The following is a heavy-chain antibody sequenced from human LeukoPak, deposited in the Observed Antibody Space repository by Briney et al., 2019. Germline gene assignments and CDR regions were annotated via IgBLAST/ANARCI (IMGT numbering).Heavy chain of an antibody. CDR2: ISNSSSYI. CDR3: ARDPRTSSTSRNYFES. CDR1: GFTFSSYS. D-gene: IGHD6-13*01. J-gene: IGHJ4*02. Sequence: GGSLRLSCAASGFTFSSYSMNWVRQAPGKGLEWVSSISNSSSYIYYADSVKGRFTISRDNAKNSLYLQMNSLRAEDTAVYYCARDPRTSSTSRNYFESWGQGTLVTVSS. V-gene: IGHV3-21*01.